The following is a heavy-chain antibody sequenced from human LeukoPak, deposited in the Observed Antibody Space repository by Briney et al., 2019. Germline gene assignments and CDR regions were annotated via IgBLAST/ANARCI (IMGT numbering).Heavy chain of an antibody. CDR2: IYYSGST. CDR3: ARAGGYSYGYDFDY. CDR1: GGSISSYY. D-gene: IGHD5-18*01. Sequence: PSETLSLTCTVSGGSISSYYWSWIRQPPGKGLEWIGYIYYSGSTNYNPSLKSRVTISVDTSKNQFPLKLSSVTAADTAVYYCARAGGYSYGYDFDYWGQGTLVTVSS. J-gene: IGHJ4*02. V-gene: IGHV4-59*08.